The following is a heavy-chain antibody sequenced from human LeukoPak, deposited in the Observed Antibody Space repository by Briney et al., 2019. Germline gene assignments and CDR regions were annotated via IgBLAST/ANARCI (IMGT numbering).Heavy chain of an antibody. CDR2: ISAYNGNT. CDR3: ARVGLSGWYRSDY. Sequence: ASVKVSCKASGYTFTSYGISWVRQAPGQGLEGMGGISAYNGNTNYAQKLQGRVTMTTDTSTSTAHMELRSLRSDDTAVYYCARVGLSGWYRSDYWGQGTLVTVSS. CDR1: GYTFTSYG. J-gene: IGHJ4*02. V-gene: IGHV1-18*01. D-gene: IGHD6-19*01.